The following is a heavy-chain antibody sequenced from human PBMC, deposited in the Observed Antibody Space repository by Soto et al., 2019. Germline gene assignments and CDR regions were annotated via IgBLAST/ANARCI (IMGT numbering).Heavy chain of an antibody. CDR3: AREHATTVTAFDY. CDR1: GASISDYY. V-gene: IGHV4-59*01. CDR2: IYFTGKT. D-gene: IGHD4-17*01. J-gene: IGHJ4*02. Sequence: SETLSLTCNVSGASISDYYWSWIRQPPGKALEWIGYIYFTGKTIYNPSLKSRVTMSMDTPENHFSMDLSSVTAADTAVYYCAREHATTVTAFDYWGQGALVTVSS.